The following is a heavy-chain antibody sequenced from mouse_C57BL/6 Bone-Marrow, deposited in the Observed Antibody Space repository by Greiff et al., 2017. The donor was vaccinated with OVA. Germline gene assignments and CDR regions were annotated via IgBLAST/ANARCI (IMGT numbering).Heavy chain of an antibody. V-gene: IGHV5-15*01. J-gene: IGHJ1*03. CDR3: ARRGPYWYFDV. CDR2: ISNLAYSI. Sequence: EVMLVESGGGLVQPGGSLKLSCAASGFTFSDYGMAWVRQAPRKGPEWVAFISNLAYSIYYADTVTGRFTISRENAKNTPYLEMSSLRSEDTAMYYCARRGPYWYFDVWGTGTTVTVSS. CDR1: GFTFSDYG.